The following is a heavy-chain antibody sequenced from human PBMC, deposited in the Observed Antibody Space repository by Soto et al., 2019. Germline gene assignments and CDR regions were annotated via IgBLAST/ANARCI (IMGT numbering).Heavy chain of an antibody. CDR3: ARMVRGSNIDYYHYMDV. V-gene: IGHV1-18*01. J-gene: IGHJ6*03. CDR1: GYSFTSHG. CDR2: ISASNGDT. D-gene: IGHD3-10*01. Sequence: QVQLVQCGAEVKKPGASVKVSCKASGYSFTSHGISWVRQAPGQGLEWMAWISASNGDTNYAQKFQGRVTVTTDTSTSTGYMELRSLRSEDTAVYYCARMVRGSNIDYYHYMDVWGKGTTVTVSS.